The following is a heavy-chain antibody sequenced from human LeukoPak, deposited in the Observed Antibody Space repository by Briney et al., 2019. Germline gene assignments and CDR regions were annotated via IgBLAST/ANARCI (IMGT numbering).Heavy chain of an antibody. CDR2: IIPIFGTA. J-gene: IGHJ4*02. V-gene: IGHV1-69*13. CDR1: GGTFSSYA. Sequence: SVKVSCKASGGTFSSYAISWVRQAPGQGLERMGGIIPIFGTANYTQKFQGRVTITADESTSTAYMEPSSLRSEDTAVYYCARDGGYSCYDYYFDYWGQGTLVTVSS. CDR3: ARDGGYSCYDYYFDY. D-gene: IGHD5-12*01.